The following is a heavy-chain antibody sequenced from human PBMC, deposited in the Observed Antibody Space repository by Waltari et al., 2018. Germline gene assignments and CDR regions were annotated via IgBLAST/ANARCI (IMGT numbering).Heavy chain of an antibody. J-gene: IGHJ4*02. Sequence: QVQLQQWGAGLLKPSETLSLTCAVYGGSFSGYYWSWIRQPPGKGLEWIGEINHSGSTNYNPSLKSRVTISVDTAKNQFSLKLSSVTAADTAVYYCASSYGSYSTLDYWGQGTLVTVSS. CDR1: GGSFSGYY. CDR2: INHSGST. V-gene: IGHV4-34*01. CDR3: ASSYGSYSTLDY. D-gene: IGHD1-26*01.